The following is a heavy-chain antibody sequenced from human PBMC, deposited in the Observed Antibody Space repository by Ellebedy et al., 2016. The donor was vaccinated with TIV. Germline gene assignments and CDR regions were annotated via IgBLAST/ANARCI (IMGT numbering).Heavy chain of an antibody. Sequence: GGSLRLXXAASGFIFRNVGMQWVRQPPGKGLEWVGRIRNEADGGTADYAAPLKGRFTMSRDDSKGTVYLQMNSLEIEDTAIYYCTTDIYCGENSCYRGVFASWGQGTLVTVSS. J-gene: IGHJ4*02. CDR2: IRNEADGGTA. D-gene: IGHD2-21*01. CDR3: TTDIYCGENSCYRGVFAS. CDR1: GFIFRNVG. V-gene: IGHV3-15*07.